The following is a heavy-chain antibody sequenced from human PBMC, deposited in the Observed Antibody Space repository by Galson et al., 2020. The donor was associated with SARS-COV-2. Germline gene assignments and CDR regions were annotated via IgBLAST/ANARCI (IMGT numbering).Heavy chain of an antibody. CDR3: VHLDIMTGHWINY. V-gene: IGHV2-5*02. D-gene: IGHD3-9*01. CDR2: IYWDDDT. Sequence: SGPTLVKPTQTLTLTCTFSGFSLTTRGVTVGWIRQPPGKALEWLAVIYWDDDTRYSPSLKSRLSITKDTSKSQVVLTMTDVDPVDTATYYCVHLDIMTGHWINYWGQGTLVTVSS. CDR1: GFSLTTRGVT. J-gene: IGHJ4*02.